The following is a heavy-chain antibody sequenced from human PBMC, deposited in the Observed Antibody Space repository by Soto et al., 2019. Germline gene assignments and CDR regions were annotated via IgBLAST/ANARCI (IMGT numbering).Heavy chain of an antibody. CDR2: INPSGGST. D-gene: IGHD3-10*01. J-gene: IGHJ5*02. Sequence: GASVKVSCKASGYTFTSYYMHWVRQAPGQGLEWMGIINPSGGSTSYAQQCQGRITMTRDTSTSTVYMELSSLRSEDTAVYYCARDGYYYGSGSPQWFDPWGQGTLVTVSS. CDR3: ARDGYYYGSGSPQWFDP. CDR1: GYTFTSYY. V-gene: IGHV1-46*01.